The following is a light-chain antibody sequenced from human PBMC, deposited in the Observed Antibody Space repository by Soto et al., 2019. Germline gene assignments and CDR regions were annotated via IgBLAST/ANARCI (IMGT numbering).Light chain of an antibody. Sequence: DIQMTQSPSTLSASVGGRVTITCRASQSISSWLAWYQQKPGKAPKLLIYDASSLESGVPSRFSGSGSGTEFTLTISSLQPDDFATYYCQQYNIYWTFGQGTKVDIK. CDR2: DAS. CDR1: QSISSW. J-gene: IGKJ1*01. CDR3: QQYNIYWT. V-gene: IGKV1-5*01.